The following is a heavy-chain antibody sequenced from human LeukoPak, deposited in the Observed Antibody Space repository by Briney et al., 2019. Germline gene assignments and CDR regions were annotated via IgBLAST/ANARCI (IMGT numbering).Heavy chain of an antibody. D-gene: IGHD3-10*01. CDR3: ARDKGGPKLWFGDETDPNSHYFDY. V-gene: IGHV3-48*03. J-gene: IGHJ4*02. Sequence: GGSLRLSCAASGFTFSSYEMNWVRQAPGKGLEWVSYITSSSSTMYYADSVKGRFTISRDNAKNSLYLQMNSLRAEDTAVYYCARDKGGPKLWFGDETDPNSHYFDYWGQGTLVTVSS. CDR2: ITSSSSTM. CDR1: GFTFSSYE.